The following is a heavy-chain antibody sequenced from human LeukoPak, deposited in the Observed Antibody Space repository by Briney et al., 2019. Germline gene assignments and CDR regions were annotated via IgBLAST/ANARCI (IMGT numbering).Heavy chain of an antibody. D-gene: IGHD3-10*01. J-gene: IGHJ4*02. V-gene: IGHV5-51*01. Sequence: GESLKISCKGSGYNFNVYWIAWVRQMPGKGLEWMGIIYPDDSDVRYSPSFQGQVTISADKSISTAYLQWSSLKASDTAMYYCAAFYGSGSYYEDYWGQGTLVTVSS. CDR3: AAFYGSGSYYEDY. CDR2: IYPDDSDV. CDR1: GYNFNVYW.